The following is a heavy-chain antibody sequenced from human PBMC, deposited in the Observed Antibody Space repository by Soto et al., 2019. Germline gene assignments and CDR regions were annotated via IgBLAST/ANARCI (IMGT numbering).Heavy chain of an antibody. CDR3: ARGSIVAAEYGMDV. J-gene: IGHJ6*02. V-gene: IGHV3-33*07. CDR1: GFTFSRSQ. D-gene: IGHD6-13*01. CDR2: IWHDGSKK. Sequence: RPLGLSDTTSGFTFSRSQRNRVRSPPGKGLEWVAVIWHDGSKKYYADSVKGRLIISRDNSKNTLYVQMNSLRAEDTAVYFCARGSIVAAEYGMDVWGQGTTVTVAS.